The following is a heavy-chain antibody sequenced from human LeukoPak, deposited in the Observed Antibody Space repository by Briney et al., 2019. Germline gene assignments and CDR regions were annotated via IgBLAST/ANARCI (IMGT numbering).Heavy chain of an antibody. V-gene: IGHV3-66*01. J-gene: IGHJ4*02. CDR3: VGGRDGYKQGDH. Sequence: GGSLRLSCAASGFTVSRNYMSWVRQAPGKGLEWVSLIYSEGPTYYADYVKGRFTISRDNSWNTLYLQMNSLRGEDTAVYYCVGGRDGYKQGDHWGQGTLVTVSS. CDR1: GFTVSRNY. CDR2: IYSEGPT. D-gene: IGHD5-24*01.